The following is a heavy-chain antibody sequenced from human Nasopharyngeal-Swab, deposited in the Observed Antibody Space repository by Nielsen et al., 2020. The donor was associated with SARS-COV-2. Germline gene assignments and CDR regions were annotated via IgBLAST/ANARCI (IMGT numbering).Heavy chain of an antibody. D-gene: IGHD3-10*01. CDR2: IIPIFGKP. CDR1: GGTFSSYA. J-gene: IGHJ4*02. V-gene: IGHV1-69*13. CDR3: ARASDGSENYYYFDY. Sequence: SVKVSCKASGGTFSSYAISWVRQAPGQGLEWMGGIIPIFGKPNYAQEFQGRVTISADESTSTAYMELSSLRSEDTAVYYCARASDGSENYYYFDYWGQGTLVTVSS.